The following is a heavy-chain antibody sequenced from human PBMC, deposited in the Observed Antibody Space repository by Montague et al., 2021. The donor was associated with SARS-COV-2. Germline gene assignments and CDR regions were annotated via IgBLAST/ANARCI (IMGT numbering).Heavy chain of an antibody. J-gene: IGHJ6*03. CDR1: GGSFSGYY. D-gene: IGHD2-15*01. V-gene: IGHV4-34*01. CDR3: ARLRDGVVPSPILGIGPYFAYYYMDV. CDR2: INRGGNT. Sequence: SETLSLTCAVHGGSFSGYYWNWIRQPPGKGLEWIGEINRGGNTNYNPSLKNRLTISVDTSKNQFSLKLTSVAATDTAVYYCARLRDGVVPSPILGIGPYFAYYYMDVWGKGTTVTVSS.